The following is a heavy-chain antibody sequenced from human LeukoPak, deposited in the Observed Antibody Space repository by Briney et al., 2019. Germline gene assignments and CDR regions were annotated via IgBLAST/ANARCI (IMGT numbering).Heavy chain of an antibody. CDR2: VSSSSTAI. Sequence: GGSLRLSCAASGFTFSTYNMVWVRQAPGMGLEWVAAVSSSSTAIYYSDSVRGRFSIARDNAKNSLSLQMNSLRAEDTALYYCARDLFNRDAFDLWGPGTTVTVSS. D-gene: IGHD3-3*01. J-gene: IGHJ3*01. CDR3: ARDLFNRDAFDL. V-gene: IGHV3-48*04. CDR1: GFTFSTYN.